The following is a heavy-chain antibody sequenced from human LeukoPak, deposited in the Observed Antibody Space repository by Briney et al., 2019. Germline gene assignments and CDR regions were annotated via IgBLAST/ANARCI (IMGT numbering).Heavy chain of an antibody. CDR2: TYHSGST. J-gene: IGHJ3*02. CDR1: GGSISSGGYS. Sequence: PSETLSLTCAVSGGSISSGGYSWSWIRQPPGKGLEWIGYTYHSGSTYYNPSLKSRVTISVDRSKNQFSLKLSSVTAADTAVYYCARGAYSSGRGAFDIWGQGTMVTVSS. V-gene: IGHV4-30-2*01. D-gene: IGHD6-19*01. CDR3: ARGAYSSGRGAFDI.